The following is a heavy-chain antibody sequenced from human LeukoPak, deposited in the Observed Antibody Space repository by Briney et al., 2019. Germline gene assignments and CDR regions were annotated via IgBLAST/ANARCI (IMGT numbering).Heavy chain of an antibody. CDR2: IYHSGST. D-gene: IGHD3-22*01. Sequence: PSETLSLTCAVSGYSVSSGYYWGWIRQPPGKGLEWIGSIYHSGSTYYNPSLKSRVTISVDTSKNQFSLKLSSVTAADTAVYYCARGEIVRSSGLTTFDYWGQGTLVTVSS. CDR1: GYSVSSGYY. CDR3: ARGEIVRSSGLTTFDY. J-gene: IGHJ4*02. V-gene: IGHV4-38-2*01.